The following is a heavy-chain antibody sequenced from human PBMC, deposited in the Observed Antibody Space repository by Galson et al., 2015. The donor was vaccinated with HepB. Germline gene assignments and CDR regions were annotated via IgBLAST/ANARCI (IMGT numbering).Heavy chain of an antibody. CDR3: ARLGYSNHDY. J-gene: IGHJ4*02. CDR1: GGSISSSSYY. CDR2: IYYSGST. D-gene: IGHD4-23*01. Sequence: ETLSLTCTVSGGSISSSSYYWGWIRQPPGKGLEWIGSIYYSGSTYYNPSLKSRVTISVDTSKNQFSLKLSSVTAADTAVYYCARLGYSNHDYWGQGTLVTVSS. V-gene: IGHV4-39*01.